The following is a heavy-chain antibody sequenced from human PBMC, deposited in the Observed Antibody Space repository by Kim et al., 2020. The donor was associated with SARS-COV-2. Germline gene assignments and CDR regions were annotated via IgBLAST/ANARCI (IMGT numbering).Heavy chain of an antibody. J-gene: IGHJ6*02. V-gene: IGHV3-49*04. D-gene: IGHD3-10*01. CDR2: MRKRSYSGTT. Sequence: GGSLRLSCTASGFTLGDYAMSWVRQAPGKGLEWVGFMRKRSYSGTTEYAASVRGRFTMSRDDSQNIAYLQMNSLKTEDTAIYFCAREQKNDLVRGIILNRGRQAYYYSGMDVWGQGTAVAVSS. CDR1: GFTLGDYA. CDR3: AREQKNDLVRGIILNRGRQAYYYSGMDV.